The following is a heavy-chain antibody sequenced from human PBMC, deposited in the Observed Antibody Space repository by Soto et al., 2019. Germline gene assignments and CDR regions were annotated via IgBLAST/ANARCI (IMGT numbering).Heavy chain of an antibody. CDR1: GFNFSNHW. Sequence: GGSLRLSCAASGFNFSNHWMHWVRQRPAEGLVWVSRITSDGKSKAYAESVKGRFAISRDNAKNTLYLQMNGLTAEDTAVYYCARESGDWPLNGFDPWGKGTRVTVSS. D-gene: IGHD2-21*02. V-gene: IGHV3-74*01. CDR3: ARESGDWPLNGFDP. J-gene: IGHJ5*02. CDR2: ITSDGKSK.